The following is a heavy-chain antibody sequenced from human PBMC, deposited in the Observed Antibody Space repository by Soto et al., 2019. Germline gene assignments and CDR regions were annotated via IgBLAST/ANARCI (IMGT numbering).Heavy chain of an antibody. J-gene: IGHJ6*02. V-gene: IGHV3-23*01. D-gene: IGHD3-16*01. CDR3: AKDFVFHYYYGTDV. Sequence: GRFMRLSCAASGLNFRNYAMIWVRQATGKGLEWVSAISGSGDNTFYADSVKGRFTISRDNSKTTLYLQMNSLRAEDTALYYCAKDFVFHYYYGTDVWGQGTTVTVSS. CDR2: ISGSGDNT. CDR1: GLNFRNYA.